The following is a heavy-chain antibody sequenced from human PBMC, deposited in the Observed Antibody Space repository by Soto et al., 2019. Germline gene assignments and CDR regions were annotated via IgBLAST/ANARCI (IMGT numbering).Heavy chain of an antibody. V-gene: IGHV4-31*03. CDR2: LYYTGST. Sequence: QVQLQESGPGLLKPSQTLSLTCTVSGGSITSDGFYWTWIRQRPGKGLEWIAYLYYTGSTFYNPSLKSRLTISLDKSANRFSLKMTSVTAADTAIYFGASGPFHIWGQGTMVVVSS. CDR3: ASGPFHI. J-gene: IGHJ3*02. CDR1: GGSITSDGFY.